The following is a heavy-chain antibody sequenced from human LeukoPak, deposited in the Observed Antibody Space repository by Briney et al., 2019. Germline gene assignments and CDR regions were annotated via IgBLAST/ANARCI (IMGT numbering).Heavy chain of an antibody. D-gene: IGHD3-3*02. CDR2: IYYSGST. CDR1: GGSISSSSYY. J-gene: IGHJ4*02. V-gene: IGHV4-39*07. Sequence: SETLSLTCTVSGGSISSSSYYWGWIRQPPGKGLEWIGSIYYSGSTYYNPSLKSRVTISVDTSKNQFSLKLSSVTAADTAVYYCARAPPSILPHYFDYWGQGTLVTVSS. CDR3: ARAPPSILPHYFDY.